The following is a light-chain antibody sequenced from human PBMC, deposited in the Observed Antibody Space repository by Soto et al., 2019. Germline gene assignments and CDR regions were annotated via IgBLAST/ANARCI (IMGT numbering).Light chain of an antibody. V-gene: IGLV2-14*01. J-gene: IGLJ3*02. CDR2: DVR. CDR1: ASDIGGYNS. CDR3: SSYTAAASLV. Sequence: QSVLTQPASVSGSPGQSITISCTGTASDIGGYNSVSWYQHHPGEAPKLIISDVRNRPSGISDRFSGSKSANTASLTIAGLQAEDEADYYCSSYTAAASLVFGGGTKVTVL.